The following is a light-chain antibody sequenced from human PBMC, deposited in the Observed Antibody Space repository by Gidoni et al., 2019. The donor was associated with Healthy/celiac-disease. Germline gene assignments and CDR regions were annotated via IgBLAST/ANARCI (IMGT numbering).Light chain of an antibody. V-gene: IGKV3-15*01. CDR3: QQYNKWPYT. J-gene: IGKJ2*01. CDR1: QRVSSN. CDR2: GAS. Sequence: EIVMTPSPATLSVSPGERATLSCRASQRVSSNLAWYQQKPGQAPRLLIYGASTRATGIPARFSGSGSGTEFTLTISSLQSEDFAVYYCQQYNKWPYTFGQGTKLEIK.